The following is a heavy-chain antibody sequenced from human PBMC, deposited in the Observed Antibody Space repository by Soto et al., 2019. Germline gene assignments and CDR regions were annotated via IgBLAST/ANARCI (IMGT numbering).Heavy chain of an antibody. D-gene: IGHD6-13*01. V-gene: IGHV3-74*01. CDR1: GFTFSSNW. Sequence: GGSLRLSCAASGFTFSSNWMHWVRQAPGKGLVWVSRINSDGSITSYADSMKGQFTISRDNAKNTLYLQMNSLRAEDTAVYYCARGSSSWYVSFDYWGQGILVTVSS. CDR2: INSDGSIT. J-gene: IGHJ4*02. CDR3: ARGSSSWYVSFDY.